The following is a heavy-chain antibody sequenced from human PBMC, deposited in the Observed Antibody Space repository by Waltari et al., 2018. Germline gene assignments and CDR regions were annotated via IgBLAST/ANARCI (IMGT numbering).Heavy chain of an antibody. CDR1: GGSFSSSY. CDR2: IYYSGST. CDR3: ARVRFLEWFSFDP. D-gene: IGHD3-3*01. J-gene: IGHJ5*02. V-gene: IGHV4-59*01. Sequence: QVQLQESGPGLVKPSETLSLTCTVSGGSFSSSYWRWIRQPPGKGLEWIGYIYYSGSTNYNPSLKSRVTISVDTSKNQFSLKLSSVTAADTAVYYCARVRFLEWFSFDPWGQGTLVTVSS.